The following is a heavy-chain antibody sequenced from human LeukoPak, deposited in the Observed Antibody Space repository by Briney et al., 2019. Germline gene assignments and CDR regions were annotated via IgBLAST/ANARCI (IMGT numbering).Heavy chain of an antibody. Sequence: SVKVSCKASGGTFSSYAISWVRQAPGQGLEWMGGIIPIFGTANYAQKFQGRVTITADESTSTAYMELSSLTSYDSAIYYGGYGLGVGSGIEYWFDPWGQGTLVTVSS. CDR1: GGTFSSYA. J-gene: IGHJ5*02. D-gene: IGHD3-10*01. V-gene: IGHV1-69*01. CDR2: IIPIFGTA. CDR3: GYGLGVGSGIEYWFDP.